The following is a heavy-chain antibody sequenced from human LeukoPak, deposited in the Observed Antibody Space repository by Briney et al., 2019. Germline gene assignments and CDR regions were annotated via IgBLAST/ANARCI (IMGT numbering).Heavy chain of an antibody. CDR2: MYYSGST. D-gene: IGHD3-22*01. CDR1: GYFISSGYY. V-gene: IGHV4-38-2*02. J-gene: IGHJ4*02. CDR3: ARGGLDSSGYYFYFDY. Sequence: SETLSLICTVSGYFISSGYYWGWIRQPPGKGLELIGSMYYSGSTYYNPSLKRRVTIPVDPPKHHLSVKLNSVTGAGTAVYYCARGGLDSSGYYFYFDYWGQGTLVTVSS.